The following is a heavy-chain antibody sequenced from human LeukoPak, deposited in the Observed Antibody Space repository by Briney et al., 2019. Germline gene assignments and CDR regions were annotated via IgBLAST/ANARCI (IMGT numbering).Heavy chain of an antibody. D-gene: IGHD3-3*01. CDR2: ISGSGGST. J-gene: IGHJ4*02. V-gene: IGHV3-23*01. Sequence: GGSLRLSCAASGFTFSSYAMSWVRQAPGKGLEWVSAISGSGGSTYHADSVKGRFTISRDNSKSALYLQMNSLRAEDTAVYYCAKIWSGYLIRNYYFDYWGQGTLVTVSS. CDR3: AKIWSGYLIRNYYFDY. CDR1: GFTFSSYA.